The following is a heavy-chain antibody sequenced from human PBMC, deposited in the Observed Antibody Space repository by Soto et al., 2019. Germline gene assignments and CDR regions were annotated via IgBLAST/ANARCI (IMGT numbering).Heavy chain of an antibody. J-gene: IGHJ5*02. D-gene: IGHD6-19*01. CDR2: IYYSGST. Sequence: SETLSLTCTVSGGSISSYYWSWIRQPPGKGLEWIGYIYYSGSTYHNPSLKSRVTISVDTSKNQFSLKLSSVTAADTAVYYCASWVTFIAVAGTYNWFDPWGQGTLVTVSS. CDR1: GGSISSYY. CDR3: ASWVTFIAVAGTYNWFDP. V-gene: IGHV4-59*08.